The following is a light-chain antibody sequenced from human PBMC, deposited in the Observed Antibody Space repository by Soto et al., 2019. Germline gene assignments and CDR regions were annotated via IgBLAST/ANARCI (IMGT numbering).Light chain of an antibody. CDR3: CSYTSSTTLI. CDR2: EVS. CDR1: SSDVGGYNY. V-gene: IGLV2-14*01. J-gene: IGLJ2*01. Sequence: QSALTQPASVSGSPGQSITISCSGTSSDVGGYNYVSWYQQHPGKAPKLMMSEVSNRPSGVSDRFSGSKSGNTASLTISGLQAEDEADYYCCSYTSSTTLIFGGGTKLTVL.